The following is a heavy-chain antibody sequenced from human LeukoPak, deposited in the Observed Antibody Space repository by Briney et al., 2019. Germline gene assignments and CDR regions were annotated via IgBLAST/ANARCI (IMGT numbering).Heavy chain of an antibody. V-gene: IGHV3-66*01. D-gene: IGHD2-2*01. CDR2: IYSGGGT. Sequence: GGSVRLSCAASGFTVSNAYMNWVRQAPGKGLEWVSVIYSGGGTAYADSVKDRFTISRDNSKNTLYLQMSSLRAEDTAIYYCARGVTSTSRGSWGQGTLVTVSS. CDR1: GFTVSNAY. CDR3: ARGVTSTSRGS. J-gene: IGHJ5*02.